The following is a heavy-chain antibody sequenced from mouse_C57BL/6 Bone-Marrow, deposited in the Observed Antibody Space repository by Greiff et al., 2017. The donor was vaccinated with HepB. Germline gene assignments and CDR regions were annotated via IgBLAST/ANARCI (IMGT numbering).Heavy chain of an antibody. J-gene: IGHJ1*03. Sequence: QVHVKQSGAELVRPGTSVKMSCKASGYTFTNYWIGWAKQRPGHGLEWIGDIYPGGGYTNYNEKFKGKATLTADKSASTAYMQCSSLTSEVSAIYCCARESGFYWYFDVWGTGTTVTVSS. CDR1: GYTFTNYW. V-gene: IGHV1-63*01. CDR3: ARESGFYWYFDV. CDR2: IYPGGGYT.